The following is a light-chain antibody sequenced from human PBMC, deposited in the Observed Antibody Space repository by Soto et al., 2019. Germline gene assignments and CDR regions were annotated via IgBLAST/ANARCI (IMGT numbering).Light chain of an antibody. CDR3: QQYNNRPPIT. CDR2: GAS. Sequence: EIVMTQSPATLSVSPGERATLPCRASQSVSSNLAWYQQKPGQAPRLLIYGASTRATGSPATFCGSSSCATLSPTTSSLQSPDYSAYYYQQYNNRPPITFGQGTRVEIK. CDR1: QSVSSN. V-gene: IGKV3-15*01. J-gene: IGKJ5*01.